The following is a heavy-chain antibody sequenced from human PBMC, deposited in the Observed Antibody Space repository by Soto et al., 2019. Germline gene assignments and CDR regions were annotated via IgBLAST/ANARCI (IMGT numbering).Heavy chain of an antibody. V-gene: IGHV3-74*01. CDR3: AREYYYSIDH. Sequence: EVQLVESGGGLDHPGGSLRLSCATSGFSLRTTWMHWVRQAPGKGLALVARITRGDTNTDYVDSVKGRFTISRDSAKNTLYLQMNSLTTDDTAMYYCAREYYYSIDHCGRGTLVTVSS. D-gene: IGHD3-10*01. CDR2: ITRGDTNT. J-gene: IGHJ4*02. CDR1: GFSLRTTW.